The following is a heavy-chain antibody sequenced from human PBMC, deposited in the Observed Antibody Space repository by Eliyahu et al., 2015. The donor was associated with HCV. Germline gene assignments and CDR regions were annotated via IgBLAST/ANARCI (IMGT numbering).Heavy chain of an antibody. D-gene: IGHD3-3*01. V-gene: IGHV3-21*01. CDR1: GFTFFTYG. CDR3: ARGDDFWSGYYLFHFDY. J-gene: IGHJ4*02. Sequence: EVQLVESGGGLVKPGGSLRLSCAASGFTFFTYGMNWVRQAPGKGLEWVSSIGSSSGNVYYADSVKGRFTISRDNAKNSLYLQMNSLRAEDTAVYYCARGDDFWSGYYLFHFDYWGQGTLVTVSS. CDR2: IGSSSGNV.